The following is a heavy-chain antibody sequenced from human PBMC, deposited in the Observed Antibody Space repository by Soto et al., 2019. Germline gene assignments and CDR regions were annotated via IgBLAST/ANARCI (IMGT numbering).Heavy chain of an antibody. CDR2: ISGSGGST. Sequence: GGSLRLSCAASGFTFSSYAMSWVRQAPGKGLEWVSAISGSGGSTYYADSVKGRFTISRDNSKNTLYLQMNSLRAEDTAVYYCAKAGGNRLYYYYGMEVWGKGTTVSV. CDR3: AKAGGNRLYYYYGMEV. J-gene: IGHJ6*04. D-gene: IGHD2-15*01. CDR1: GFTFSSYA. V-gene: IGHV3-23*01.